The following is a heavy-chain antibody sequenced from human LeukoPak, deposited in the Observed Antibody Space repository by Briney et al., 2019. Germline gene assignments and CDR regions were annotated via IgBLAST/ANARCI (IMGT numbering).Heavy chain of an antibody. Sequence: GGSLRLSCAASGFTFSSYGMHWVRQAPGKGLEWVAFIRYDGSNKYYADSVKGRFTISRDNPKNTLYLQMNSLRAEDTAVYYCAKEGVYYDSTTDAFDIWGQGTMVTVSS. CDR1: GFTFSSYG. CDR3: AKEGVYYDSTTDAFDI. J-gene: IGHJ3*02. CDR2: IRYDGSNK. V-gene: IGHV3-30*02. D-gene: IGHD3-22*01.